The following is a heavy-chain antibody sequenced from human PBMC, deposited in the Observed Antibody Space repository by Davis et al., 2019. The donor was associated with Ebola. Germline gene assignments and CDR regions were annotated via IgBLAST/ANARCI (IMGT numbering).Heavy chain of an antibody. CDR3: STYKLGYTSGWPAEGDF. Sequence: KVSCKGFGYTFNSYWIGWVRQMSGKGLEWMGIIYPYDSETRYSPSFQGHVTISADKSINTAYLQWSSLKASDTAMYFCSTYKLGYTSGWPAEGDFWGQGTQVTVSS. CDR1: GYTFNSYW. D-gene: IGHD6-19*01. J-gene: IGHJ4*02. V-gene: IGHV5-51*01. CDR2: IYPYDSET.